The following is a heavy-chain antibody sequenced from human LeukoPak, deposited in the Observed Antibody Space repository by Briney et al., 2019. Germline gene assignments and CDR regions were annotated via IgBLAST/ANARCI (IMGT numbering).Heavy chain of an antibody. V-gene: IGHV3-74*01. CDR1: GLTFSSHW. CDR2: ITNDGSST. D-gene: IGHD1-14*01. J-gene: IGHJ4*02. CDR3: ATRQGGNPAY. Sequence: GGSLRLSCAASGLTFSSHWMHWVHQAPGRGLVWVSRITNDGSSTTYADSVKGRFTISRDNAKNMLYLQVNSLRAEDTAAYYCATRQGGNPAYWGQGTLVTVSS.